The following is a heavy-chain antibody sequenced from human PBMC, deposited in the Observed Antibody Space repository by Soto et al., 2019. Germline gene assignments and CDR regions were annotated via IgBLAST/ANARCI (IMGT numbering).Heavy chain of an antibody. Sequence: QMQLVQSGPEVKKPGTSVKVSCKASGFTFTSSAMQWVRQARGQRLEWIGWMVVGSGNTNYAQKFQERVTITRDMSTSTAYMELSSLRSEDTAVYYGSYKGYASSGSNLFFDYWGQGTLVTVSS. CDR3: SYKGYASSGSNLFFDY. D-gene: IGHD3-22*01. V-gene: IGHV1-58*02. J-gene: IGHJ4*02. CDR1: GFTFTSSA. CDR2: MVVGSGNT.